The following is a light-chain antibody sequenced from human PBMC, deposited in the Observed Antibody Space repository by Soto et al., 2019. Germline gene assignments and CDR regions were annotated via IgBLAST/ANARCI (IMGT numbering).Light chain of an antibody. CDR2: GAS. V-gene: IGKV3-20*01. Sequence: NLLTQSPGPLSLSPGEKSTLSCRASQSISRYLAWYQQKPGQGPRLLIYGASSRATGTPDRFSGSGSGTDFTLTINRLEPEDFALYYCQQYGSSPPTFGQGTKVDI. CDR3: QQYGSSPPT. CDR1: QSISRY. J-gene: IGKJ1*01.